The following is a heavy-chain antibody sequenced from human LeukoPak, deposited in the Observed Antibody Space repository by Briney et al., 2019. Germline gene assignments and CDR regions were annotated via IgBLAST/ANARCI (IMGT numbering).Heavy chain of an antibody. CDR1: GFTFSSYS. D-gene: IGHD2-2*01. CDR2: ISSSSNYI. J-gene: IGHJ4*02. Sequence: PGGSLRLSCAASGFTFSSYSMNWVRQAPGKGLEWVSSISSSSNYIYYADSVKGRFIISRNNAWNSLYLQLNSLRAEDTAEYYCAREDDMGYCSSTSCYWGYFDYWGQGTLVTVSS. CDR3: AREDDMGYCSSTSCYWGYFDY. V-gene: IGHV3-21*01.